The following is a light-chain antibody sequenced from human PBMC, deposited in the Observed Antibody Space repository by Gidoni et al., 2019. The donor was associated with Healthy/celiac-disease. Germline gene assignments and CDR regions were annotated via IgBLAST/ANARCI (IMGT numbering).Light chain of an antibody. V-gene: IGKV3-20*01. CDR3: QQWT. Sequence: ETVLTPSQGTLSLSPGARATLSCRASQSVSSRYLAWYQQNPGQAPRLIIYGASNRATCIPDRFSGSGSGTDFTLTISRLVPEDFSVYYCQQWTFGQGTKVEIK. CDR1: QSVSSRY. J-gene: IGKJ1*01. CDR2: GAS.